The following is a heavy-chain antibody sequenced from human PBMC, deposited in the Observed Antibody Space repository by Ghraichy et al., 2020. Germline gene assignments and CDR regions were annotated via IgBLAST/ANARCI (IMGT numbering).Heavy chain of an antibody. V-gene: IGHV3-7*03. J-gene: IGHJ6*02. CDR2: IKQDGSEK. D-gene: IGHD2-2*01. CDR3: ARIADCSSTSCYSGGMDV. Sequence: GGSLRLSCAASGFTFSSYWMSWVRQAPGKGLELVANIKQDGSEKYYVDSVKGRFTISRDNAKNSLYLQMNRLRAEDTAVYYCARIADCSSTSCYSGGMDVWGQGTTVNVSS. CDR1: GFTFSSYW.